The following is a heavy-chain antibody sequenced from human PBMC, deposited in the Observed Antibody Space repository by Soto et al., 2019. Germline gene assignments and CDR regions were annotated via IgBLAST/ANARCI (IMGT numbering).Heavy chain of an antibody. V-gene: IGHV3-74*01. CDR3: ASGYGEGAMLPFDY. CDR2: IESDGSTT. Sequence: EVQLVESGGGLVQPGGSLTLSCAASGFTFSNFWMHWVRQAPGKGLVWVSRIESDGSTTTYADSVKGRFTISRDNAKNTLYLQMNSLRADDTAVYYCASGYGEGAMLPFDYCGQGTLITVSS. CDR1: GFTFSNFW. D-gene: IGHD3-16*01. J-gene: IGHJ4*02.